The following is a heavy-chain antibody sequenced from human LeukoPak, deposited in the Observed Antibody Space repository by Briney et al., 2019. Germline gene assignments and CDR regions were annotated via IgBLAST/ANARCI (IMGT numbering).Heavy chain of an antibody. J-gene: IGHJ4*02. CDR2: IYPRDSTT. CDR3: ARRAIIQGTSPLDF. CDR1: GYTFTHDW. V-gene: IGHV5-51*01. Sequence: GESLKISCKSSGYTFTHDWIGWVRQMPGKGLEWMGIIYPRDSTTRYSPAFEGQVTISVDKSITTAYLQWSSLKASDTAMFYFARRAIIQGTSPLDFWGQGTVVNVSS. D-gene: IGHD3-3*01.